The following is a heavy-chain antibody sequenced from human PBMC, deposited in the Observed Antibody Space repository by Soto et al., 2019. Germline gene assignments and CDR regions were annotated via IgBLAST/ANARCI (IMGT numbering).Heavy chain of an antibody. CDR2: IIPIFGTA. Sequence: SVKVSCKASGGTFSSYAISWVRQAPGQGLEWMGGIIPIFGTANYAQKFQGRVTITADESTSTAYMELSSLRSEDTAVYYCARSGRFCEWLCRVNWFDPWGQGTLVTVSS. V-gene: IGHV1-69*13. CDR1: GGTFSSYA. D-gene: IGHD3-3*01. J-gene: IGHJ5*02. CDR3: ARSGRFCEWLCRVNWFDP.